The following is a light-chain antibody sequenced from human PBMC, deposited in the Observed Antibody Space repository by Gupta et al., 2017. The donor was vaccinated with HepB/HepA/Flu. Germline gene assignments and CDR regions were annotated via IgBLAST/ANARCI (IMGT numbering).Light chain of an antibody. CDR1: QSLLHSNGYNY. J-gene: IGKJ4*01. CDR2: LGS. V-gene: IGKV2-28*01. CDR3: RQALQTPHT. Sequence: DIVMTQSPLSLPVTPGEPASISCRSSQSLLHSNGYNYLDWYLQKPGQSPQLLIYLGSNRASGVPDRFSGSGSATDFTLKISRVEAEDVGVYYCRQALQTPHTFGGGTKVEIK.